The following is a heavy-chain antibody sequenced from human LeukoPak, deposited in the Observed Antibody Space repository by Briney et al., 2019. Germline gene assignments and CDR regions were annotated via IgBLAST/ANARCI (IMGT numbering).Heavy chain of an antibody. CDR2: INAGNGNT. Sequence: ASVKVSCKASGYTFTSYAMHWVRQAPGQRLEWMGWINAGNGNTKYSQKFQGRVTITRDTSASTAYMELSSLRSEDTAVYYCARGRPELEYSSSSWWFDPWGQGTLVTVSS. CDR1: GYTFTSYA. D-gene: IGHD6-6*01. V-gene: IGHV1-3*01. CDR3: ARGRPELEYSSSSWWFDP. J-gene: IGHJ5*02.